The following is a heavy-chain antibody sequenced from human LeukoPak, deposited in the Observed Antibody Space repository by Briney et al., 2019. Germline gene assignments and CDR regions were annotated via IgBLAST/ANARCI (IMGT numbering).Heavy chain of an antibody. V-gene: IGHV1-18*01. D-gene: IGHD2/OR15-2a*01. Sequence: VASVKVSCKASGGTFTSYGISWVRQAPGQGLEWMGWISAYNGNTNYAQKLQGRVTMTTDTSTSTAYMELRSLRSDDTAVYYCARDQYIPGAFDIWGQGTMVTVSS. CDR2: ISAYNGNT. CDR1: GGTFTSYG. CDR3: ARDQYIPGAFDI. J-gene: IGHJ3*02.